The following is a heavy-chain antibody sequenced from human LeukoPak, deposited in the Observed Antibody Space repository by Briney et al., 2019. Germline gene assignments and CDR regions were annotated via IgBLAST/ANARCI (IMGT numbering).Heavy chain of an antibody. D-gene: IGHD1-14*01. V-gene: IGHV3-30-3*01. Sequence: PGRSLRLSCAASGFTFSTLTMYWVRQAPGKGLEWVAVISHEGSIQYYADSVRGRFTTSRDNSKKTVSLQMTSLRGEDTAVYFCVGDRIPGPPDYFDYWGQGTLVTVSS. CDR3: VGDRIPGPPDYFDY. J-gene: IGHJ4*02. CDR1: GFTFSTLT. CDR2: ISHEGSIQ.